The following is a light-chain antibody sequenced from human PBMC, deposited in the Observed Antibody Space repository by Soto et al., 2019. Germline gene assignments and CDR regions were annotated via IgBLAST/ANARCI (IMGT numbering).Light chain of an antibody. J-gene: IGKJ5*01. Sequence: EIVLTQSPGTLSLSPGERATLSCRASQSVSSSYLAWYQQKPGQAPRLLIYGASSRATGIPDRFSGSGSGKDFTLTISRLEPEDFAVYYCQQYGSSLITFGQGTRREIK. CDR2: GAS. CDR1: QSVSSSY. V-gene: IGKV3-20*01. CDR3: QQYGSSLIT.